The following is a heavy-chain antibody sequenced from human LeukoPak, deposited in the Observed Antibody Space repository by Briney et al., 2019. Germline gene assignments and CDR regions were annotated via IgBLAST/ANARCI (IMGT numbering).Heavy chain of an antibody. CDR3: ARAYSSSSGRDAFDI. CDR2: ITSSSSII. CDR1: GFTFSSYS. V-gene: IGHV3-48*01. D-gene: IGHD6-6*01. Sequence: PGGSLRLSCAASGFTFSSYSMNWVRQAPGKGLEWVSYITSSSSIIYYADSVKGRFTISRDNAKNSLYLQMNSLRADDTAVYYCARAYSSSSGRDAFDIWGQGTMVTVSS. J-gene: IGHJ3*02.